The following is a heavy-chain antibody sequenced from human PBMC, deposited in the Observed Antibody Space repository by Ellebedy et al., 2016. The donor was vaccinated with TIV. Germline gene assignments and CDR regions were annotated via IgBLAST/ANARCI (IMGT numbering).Heavy chain of an antibody. D-gene: IGHD1-26*01. CDR2: IKSKTDGGTT. CDR3: TTSGSYSYFDY. J-gene: IGHJ4*02. V-gene: IGHV3-15*01. CDR1: GFTFSNAW. Sequence: GGSLRLXXAASGFTFSNAWMSWVRQAPGKGLEWVGRIKSKTDGGTTDYAAPVKGRFTISRDDSKNTLYLQMNSLKTEDTAVYYCTTSGSYSYFDYWGQGTLVTVSS.